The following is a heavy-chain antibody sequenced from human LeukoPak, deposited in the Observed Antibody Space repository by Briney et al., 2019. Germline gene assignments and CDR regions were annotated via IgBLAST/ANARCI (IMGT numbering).Heavy chain of an antibody. D-gene: IGHD3-10*01. CDR3: ASPAAHMVRGVIENWFDP. J-gene: IGHJ5*02. Sequence: GASVKVSCKASGYTFTGYYMHWVRQAPGQGLEWMGWINPNSGGTNYAQKFQGRVTMTRDTSISTAYMELSRLRSDDTAVYYCASPAAHMVRGVIENWFDPWGQGTLVTVSS. CDR2: INPNSGGT. V-gene: IGHV1-2*02. CDR1: GYTFTGYY.